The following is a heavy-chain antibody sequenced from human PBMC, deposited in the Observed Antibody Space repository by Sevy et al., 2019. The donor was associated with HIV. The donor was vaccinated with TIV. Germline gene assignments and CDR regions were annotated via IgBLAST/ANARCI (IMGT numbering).Heavy chain of an antibody. Sequence: WGSLRLSCAASGFTFNDYAMGWVRQAPGKGLNWVSSISGSGESIHYADSVKGRFTISRDNSKNALSLQMNSLTAEDTAIYYCAQETVDDFFQDWGQGTLVTVSS. CDR1: GFTFNDYA. D-gene: IGHD2-21*02. V-gene: IGHV3-23*01. J-gene: IGHJ1*01. CDR3: AQETVDDFFQD. CDR2: ISGSGESI.